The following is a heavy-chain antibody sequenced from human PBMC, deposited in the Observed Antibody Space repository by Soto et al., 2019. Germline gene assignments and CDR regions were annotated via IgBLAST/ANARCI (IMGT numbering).Heavy chain of an antibody. CDR1: GGSISSGGYY. Sequence: PSETLSLTCTVSGGSISSGGYYWSWIRQHPGKGLEWVGYIYYSGSTNYNPSLKSRVTISVDTSKNQFSMNLSSVTAADTAVYYCARVAYRSSWSQFDYWGQGTLVTVSS. CDR3: ARVAYRSSWSQFDY. V-gene: IGHV4-61*08. D-gene: IGHD6-13*01. CDR2: IYYSGST. J-gene: IGHJ4*02.